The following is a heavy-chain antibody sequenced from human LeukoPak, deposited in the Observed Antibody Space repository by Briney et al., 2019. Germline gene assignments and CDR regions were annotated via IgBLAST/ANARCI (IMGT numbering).Heavy chain of an antibody. CDR2: IYYSGST. CDR3: ARDNKKTYYDFWSGLNWFDP. J-gene: IGHJ5*02. D-gene: IGHD3-3*01. Sequence: SETLSLTCTVSGGSISSYYWSWIRQPPGKGLEWIGYIYYSGSTNYNPSLKSRVTISVDPSRNQFSLKLSSVTAADTAVYYCARDNKKTYYDFWSGLNWFDPWGQGTLVTVSS. CDR1: GGSISSYY. V-gene: IGHV4-59*01.